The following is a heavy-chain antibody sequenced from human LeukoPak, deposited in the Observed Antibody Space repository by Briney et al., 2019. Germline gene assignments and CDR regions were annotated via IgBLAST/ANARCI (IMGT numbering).Heavy chain of an antibody. D-gene: IGHD5-18*01. Sequence: GGSLRLSCAASGLTFNIFWMHWVRQAPGKGLMWVSLIKGDGSSTTYMDSVKGRFIISRDNAKNTLYPQMNSLRTEDTAVYYCATGHSYGYNYWGQGTLVTV. CDR2: IKGDGSST. V-gene: IGHV3-74*01. J-gene: IGHJ4*02. CDR1: GLTFNIFW. CDR3: ATGHSYGYNY.